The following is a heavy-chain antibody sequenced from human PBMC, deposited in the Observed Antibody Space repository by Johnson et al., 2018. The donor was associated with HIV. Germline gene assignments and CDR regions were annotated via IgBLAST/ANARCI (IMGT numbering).Heavy chain of an antibody. CDR2: INWNGGST. J-gene: IGHJ3*02. CDR3: TTEETGTTDDAFDI. Sequence: VQLVESGGGLVQPEGSLRLSCAASGFTFSSNYMSWVRQAPGKGLEWVSGINWNGGSTGYADSVQGRFTISRDNSKNTLYLQMNSLRAEDTAVYYCTTEETGTTDDAFDIWGQGTMVTVSS. D-gene: IGHD1-7*01. V-gene: IGHV3-66*02. CDR1: GFTFSSNY.